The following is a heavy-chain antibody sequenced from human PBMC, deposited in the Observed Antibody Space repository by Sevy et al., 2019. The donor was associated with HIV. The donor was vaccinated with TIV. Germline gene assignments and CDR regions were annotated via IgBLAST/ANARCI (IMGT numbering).Heavy chain of an antibody. V-gene: IGHV4-34*01. D-gene: IGHD6-6*01. CDR1: GGSFSGYY. CDR2: INHSGST. CDR3: ARRAPWGYSSSSGAGMDV. J-gene: IGHJ6*02. Sequence: SETLSLTCAVYGGSFSGYYWSWIRQPPGKGLEWIGEINHSGSTNYNPSLKSRVTISVDTSKNQFSLKLSSVTAADTAVYYCARRAPWGYSSSSGAGMDVWGQGTTVTVSS.